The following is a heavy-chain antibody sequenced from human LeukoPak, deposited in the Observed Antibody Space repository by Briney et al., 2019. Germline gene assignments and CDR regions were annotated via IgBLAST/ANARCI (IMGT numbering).Heavy chain of an antibody. V-gene: IGHV1-18*01. Sequence: ASVKVSCKAAGYSLITYGISWVRRAPGQGLEWMGWISAYNGNTNYAQKLQGRITVTTETSTNTAYMELRSLRSDDTAVYYCARERKSSYDTLTGYYKSDAFDIWGQGTMVTVSS. CDR2: ISAYNGNT. CDR1: GYSLITYG. CDR3: ARERKSSYDTLTGYYKSDAFDI. D-gene: IGHD3-9*01. J-gene: IGHJ3*02.